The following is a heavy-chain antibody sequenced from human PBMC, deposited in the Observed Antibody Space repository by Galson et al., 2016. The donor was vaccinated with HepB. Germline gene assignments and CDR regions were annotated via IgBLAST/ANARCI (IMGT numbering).Heavy chain of an antibody. V-gene: IGHV1-18*04. J-gene: IGHJ4*02. CDR3: AAEVGGYLDY. CDR1: GDTLSRSG. Sequence: SVKVSCKDSGDTLSRSGVTWVRQAPGQGLEWMGWISSHNGNTNYAQKFQGRVTVTTDTSTGTAYMEMRSLTSDDTAVYFCAAEVGGYLDYWGQGTLVTVSS. D-gene: IGHD3-16*02. CDR2: ISSHNGNT.